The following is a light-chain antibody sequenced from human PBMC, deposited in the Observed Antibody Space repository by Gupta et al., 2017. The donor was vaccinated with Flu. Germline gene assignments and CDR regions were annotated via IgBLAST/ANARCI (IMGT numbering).Light chain of an antibody. Sequence: DIVLTQSPGTLSLSPGERATLSCRASQSVGSTYLAWYQQKPGQAPRLLIYGASSRATGIPDKQHGSGSGTDISLTIRIRDPEDLAVYYSQYDGTSTNTFGQGNKLAI. V-gene: IGKV3-20*01. CDR3: QYDGTSTNT. J-gene: IGKJ2*01. CDR2: GAS. CDR1: QSVGSTY.